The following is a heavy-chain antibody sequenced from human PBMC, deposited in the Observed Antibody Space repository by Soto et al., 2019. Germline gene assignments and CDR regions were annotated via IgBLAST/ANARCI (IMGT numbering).Heavy chain of an antibody. Sequence: QVQLVQSGAEVKKPGSSVKVSCKASGGTFSSYAISWVRQAPGQGLEWMGGIIPIPGTANYAQKFQGRVTITADESTSTAYMEQSSLRSEDKAVYYCARSQGSSTSLEIYYYYYYGMDVWGQGTTVTVSS. J-gene: IGHJ6*02. CDR1: GGTFSSYA. D-gene: IGHD2-2*01. CDR2: IIPIPGTA. V-gene: IGHV1-69*01. CDR3: ARSQGSSTSLEIYYYYYYGMDV.